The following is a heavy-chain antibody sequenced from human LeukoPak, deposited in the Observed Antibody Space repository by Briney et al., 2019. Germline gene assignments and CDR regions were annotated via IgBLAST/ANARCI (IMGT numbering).Heavy chain of an antibody. CDR3: AKGEEGSTSLYGMDV. Sequence: QTGGSLRLSCAASGFTFSSYAMSGVRQAPGKGLEWVSAISGSGGSTYYADSLKGRFTISRDNSKNTLYLQMNSLRAEDTAVYYCAKGEEGSTSLYGMDVWGKGTTVTVSS. D-gene: IGHD2-2*01. CDR2: ISGSGGST. J-gene: IGHJ6*04. CDR1: GFTFSSYA. V-gene: IGHV3-23*01.